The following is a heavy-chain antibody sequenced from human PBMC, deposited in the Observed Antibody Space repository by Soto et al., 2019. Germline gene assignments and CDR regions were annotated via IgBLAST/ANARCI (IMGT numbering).Heavy chain of an antibody. J-gene: IGHJ3*02. D-gene: IGHD5-12*01. CDR1: GYTFTGCY. V-gene: IGHV1-2*04. Sequence: ASVKVSCKASGYTFTGCYMHWVRQAPGQGLEWMGWINPKSGGTNYAQKFQGWVTMTRDTSISTAYMELSRLRSDDTAVYYCARGDMVEMATIGFDAFDIWGQGTMVTVSS. CDR2: INPKSGGT. CDR3: ARGDMVEMATIGFDAFDI.